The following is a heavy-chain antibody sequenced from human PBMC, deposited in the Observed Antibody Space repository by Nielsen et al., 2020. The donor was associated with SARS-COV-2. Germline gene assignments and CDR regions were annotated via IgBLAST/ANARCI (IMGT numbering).Heavy chain of an antibody. CDR3: AREPVPGYSGSAGDFYYYYGMDV. CDR1: GFTFSDYY. V-gene: IGHV3-11*06. J-gene: IGHJ6*02. CDR2: ISSSSSYT. D-gene: IGHD5-12*01. Sequence: GESLKISCAASGFTFSDYYMSWIRQAPGKGLEWVSYISSSSSYTNYADSVKGRFTISRDNAKNSLYLQMNSLRAEDTAVYYCAREPVPGYSGSAGDFYYYYGMDVWGQGTTVTVSS.